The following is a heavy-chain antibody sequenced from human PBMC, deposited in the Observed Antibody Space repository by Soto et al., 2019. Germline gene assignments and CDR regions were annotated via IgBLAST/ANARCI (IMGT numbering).Heavy chain of an antibody. J-gene: IGHJ5*02. D-gene: IGHD2-2*01. CDR3: ARDWSYRLGSQRWFDP. Sequence: SETLSLTCTVSGGSISSGGYYWSWIRQHPGKGLEWIGYIYYSGSTYYNPSLKSRVTISVDTSKNQFSLKLSSVTAADTAVYYCARDWSYRLGSQRWFDPWGQGTLVTVSS. V-gene: IGHV4-31*03. CDR1: GGSISSGGYY. CDR2: IYYSGST.